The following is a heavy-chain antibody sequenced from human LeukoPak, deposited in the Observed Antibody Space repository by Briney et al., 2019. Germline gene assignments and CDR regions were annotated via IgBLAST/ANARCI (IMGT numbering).Heavy chain of an antibody. V-gene: IGHV4-34*01. CDR3: ARQGYCSSTSCYHDAFDI. CDR1: GGSFSGYY. D-gene: IGHD2-2*01. J-gene: IGHJ3*02. Sequence: SETLSLTCAVYGGSFSGYYWSWIRQPPGKGLEWIGEINHSGSTNYNPSLKSRVTISVDTSKNQFSLKLSSVTAADTAVYYCARQGYCSSTSCYHDAFDIWGQGTMVTVSS. CDR2: INHSGST.